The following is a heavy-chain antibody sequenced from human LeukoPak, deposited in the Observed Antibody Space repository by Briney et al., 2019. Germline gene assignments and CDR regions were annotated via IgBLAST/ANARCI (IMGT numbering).Heavy chain of an antibody. CDR3: ARESSSGWYYFDY. Sequence: GGSLRLSCAASGFTFSSYAMHWVRQAPGKGLEWVAVISYDGSNKYYADSVKGRFTISRDNSKNTLCLQMNSLRAEDTAVYYCARESSSGWYYFDYWGQGTLVTVSS. CDR2: ISYDGSNK. D-gene: IGHD6-19*01. J-gene: IGHJ4*02. V-gene: IGHV3-30*04. CDR1: GFTFSSYA.